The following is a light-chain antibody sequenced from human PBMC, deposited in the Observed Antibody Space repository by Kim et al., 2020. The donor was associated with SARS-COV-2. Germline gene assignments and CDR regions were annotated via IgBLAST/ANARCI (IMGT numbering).Light chain of an antibody. V-gene: IGKV3-15*01. CDR2: GAS. J-gene: IGKJ1*01. CDR1: QSVSSN. CDR3: QQYNNWPLT. Sequence: VAPGERASLSGRASQSVSSNVAWYQQKPGQAPRLLIYGASTRATGIPARFSGSGSGTEFTLTISSLQSEDFAVDYCQQYNNWPLTFGQGTKVDIK.